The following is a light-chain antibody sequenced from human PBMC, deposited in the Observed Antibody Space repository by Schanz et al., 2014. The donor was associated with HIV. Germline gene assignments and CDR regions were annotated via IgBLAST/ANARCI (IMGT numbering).Light chain of an antibody. J-gene: IGLJ3*02. CDR1: SSDVGGYNY. V-gene: IGLV2-14*03. CDR2: DVT. CDR3: SSYTTTNTWL. Sequence: QSALTQPASVSGSPGQSITISCTGTSSDVGGYNYVSWYQQHPGKAPKLMIYDVTERPSGVPDRLSGSKSGNTASLTISALQAEDEADYYCSSYTTTNTWLFGGGTKLTVL.